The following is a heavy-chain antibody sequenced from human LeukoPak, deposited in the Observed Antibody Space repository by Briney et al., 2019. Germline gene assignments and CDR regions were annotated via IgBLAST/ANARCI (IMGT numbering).Heavy chain of an antibody. CDR1: GFTFSSYA. J-gene: IGHJ4*02. D-gene: IGHD3-22*01. CDR3: AKDPRYYYDSSGYRDYFDY. CDR2: ISGSGGST. Sequence: GGSLRLSCAASGFTFSSYAMSWVRQAPGKGLEWVSAISGSGGSTYYADSVKGRFTISRDNSKNTLYLQMNSLRAEDTAVYYGAKDPRYYYDSSGYRDYFDYWGQGTLVTVSS. V-gene: IGHV3-23*01.